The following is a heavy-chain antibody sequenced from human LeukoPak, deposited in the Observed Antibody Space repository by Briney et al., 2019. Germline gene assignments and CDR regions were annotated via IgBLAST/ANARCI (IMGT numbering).Heavy chain of an antibody. Sequence: SVKVSCKASGFTFTSSAMQWVRQARGQRLEWIGWIVVGSGNTNYAQKFQERVTITRDMTTSTAYMELSSLRSEDAAVYYCAADVLSDIVATGLDYWGQGTLVTVSS. CDR3: AADVLSDIVATGLDY. CDR2: IVVGSGNT. J-gene: IGHJ4*02. CDR1: GFTFTSSA. D-gene: IGHD5-12*01. V-gene: IGHV1-58*02.